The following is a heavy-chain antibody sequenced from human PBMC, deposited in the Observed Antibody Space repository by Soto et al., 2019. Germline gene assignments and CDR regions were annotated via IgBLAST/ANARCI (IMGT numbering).Heavy chain of an antibody. J-gene: IGHJ6*03. CDR3: ARDIVYDILTGYSYYYYYMEV. V-gene: IGHV1-46*03. Sequence: AAVKVSCKASGYTFTSYYMHWVRQAPGQGLEWMGIINPSGGSTSYAQKFQGRVTMTRDTSTSTVYMELSSLRSEDTAVYYCARDIVYDILTGYSYYYYYMEVWGKGTTVTVSS. D-gene: IGHD3-9*01. CDR2: INPSGGST. CDR1: GYTFTSYY.